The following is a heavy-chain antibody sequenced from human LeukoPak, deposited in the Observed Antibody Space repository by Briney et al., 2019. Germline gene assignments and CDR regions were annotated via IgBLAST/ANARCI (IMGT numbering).Heavy chain of an antibody. J-gene: IGHJ3*01. Sequence: PGGSLRLSCAASGFTFSSYSMNWVRQAPGKGLEWVANINKDGSGKYYLESVKGRFTISRDNAKNSVFLQMSSLTSEDTAVYFCARVDDDLDAFDLWGQGTLVTVSS. CDR2: INKDGSGK. D-gene: IGHD3-3*01. CDR1: GFTFSSYS. CDR3: ARVDDDLDAFDL. V-gene: IGHV3-7*01.